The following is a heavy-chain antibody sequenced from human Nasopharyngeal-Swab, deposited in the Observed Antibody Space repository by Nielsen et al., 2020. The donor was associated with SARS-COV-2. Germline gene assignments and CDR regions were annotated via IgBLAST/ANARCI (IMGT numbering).Heavy chain of an antibody. Sequence: GESLKISCAASGFTFSDYYMSWIRRAPGKGLEWVSYISSSGSTIYYADSVKGRFTISRDNAKNSLYLQMNSLRAEDTAVYYCASLAVVTPVPADYWGQGTLVTVSS. CDR1: GFTFSDYY. CDR3: ASLAVVTPVPADY. CDR2: ISSSGSTI. D-gene: IGHD4-23*01. J-gene: IGHJ4*02. V-gene: IGHV3-11*04.